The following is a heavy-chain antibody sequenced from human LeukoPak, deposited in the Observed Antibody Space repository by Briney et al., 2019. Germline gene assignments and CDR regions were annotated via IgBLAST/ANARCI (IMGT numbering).Heavy chain of an antibody. CDR3: AKGPGLGAGKRYLDL. J-gene: IGHJ2*01. V-gene: IGHV3-9*01. CDR1: GFMFNDYA. D-gene: IGHD6-13*01. CDR2: ISWNSGNM. Sequence: HPGGSLRLSCAPSGFMFNDYALHWVRQAPGKGLEWVSSISWNSGNMYYVDSVKGRFTISRDNAKNSLSLQMNSLKPEDTALYYCAKGPGLGAGKRYLDLWGRGTLVTVSS.